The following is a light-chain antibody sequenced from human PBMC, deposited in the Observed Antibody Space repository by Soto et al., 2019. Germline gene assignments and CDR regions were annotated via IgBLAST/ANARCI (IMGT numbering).Light chain of an antibody. CDR2: GAS. CDR3: QHYVGGPTVT. J-gene: IGKJ5*01. Sequence: EIVMTQSPATLSVSPGERATLSCRASQSVSSNLAWYQQKPGQAPRLLIYGASSRATGIPDRFSGSGSGTDFTLTISRLEPEDFALYYCQHYVGGPTVTFGQGTRLEIK. CDR1: QSVSSN. V-gene: IGKV3-20*01.